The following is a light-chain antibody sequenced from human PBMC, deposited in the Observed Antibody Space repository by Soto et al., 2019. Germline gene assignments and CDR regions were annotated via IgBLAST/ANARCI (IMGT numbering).Light chain of an antibody. CDR3: SSYTTSNTRQIV. CDR2: DVS. CDR1: SSDVGGYNY. J-gene: IGLJ1*01. V-gene: IGLV2-14*03. Sequence: QSALTQPASASGSPGQSITISSTGTSSDVGGYNYVSWYQHHPGKAPTLMIFDVSNRPSGVSNRFSGSKSGNTASLTISGLQPEDEADYYCSSYTTSNTRQIVFGTGTKVTVL.